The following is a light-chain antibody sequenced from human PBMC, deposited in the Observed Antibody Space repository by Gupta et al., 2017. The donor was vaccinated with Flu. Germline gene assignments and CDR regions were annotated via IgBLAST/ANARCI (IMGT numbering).Light chain of an antibody. V-gene: IGKV3-20*01. Sequence: STGERATLSCRASQSVSSSYLAWYQQKPGQAPRLLIHGASSRATGIPDKFSGSGSGTDFTLTISSLEPEDFAVYYCQQYGTSPYTFGQGTKLEIK. CDR1: QSVSSSY. CDR3: QQYGTSPYT. J-gene: IGKJ2*01. CDR2: GAS.